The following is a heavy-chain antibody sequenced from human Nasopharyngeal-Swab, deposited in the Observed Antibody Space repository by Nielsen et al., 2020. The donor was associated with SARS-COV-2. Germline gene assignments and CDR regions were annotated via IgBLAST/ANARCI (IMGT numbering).Heavy chain of an antibody. Sequence: WSRELAGTGVVWFGSLYYCGSTYHNPPHKSRVTISVDTSKNQFSLKLSSVTAADTAVYYCARRDYYDSSDLGAFDIWGQGTMVTVSS. V-gene: IGHV4-39*01. D-gene: IGHD3-22*01. CDR3: ARRDYYDSSDLGAFDI. CDR2: LYYCGST. J-gene: IGHJ3*02.